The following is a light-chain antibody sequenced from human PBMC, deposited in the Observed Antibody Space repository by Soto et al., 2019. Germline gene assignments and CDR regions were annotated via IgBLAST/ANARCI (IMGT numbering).Light chain of an antibody. V-gene: IGKV1-27*01. J-gene: IGKJ1*01. CDR1: ENIGKY. Sequence: DIQMTQSPSSLSASVGDRVTITCRASENIGKYLNWYQQKQGKVPQVLIYAASTLQSGVPSRFSGSGSGTDFTLTISSLQPEDVATYYCQNYHGAPWTFGQGTKVDIK. CDR2: AAS. CDR3: QNYHGAPWT.